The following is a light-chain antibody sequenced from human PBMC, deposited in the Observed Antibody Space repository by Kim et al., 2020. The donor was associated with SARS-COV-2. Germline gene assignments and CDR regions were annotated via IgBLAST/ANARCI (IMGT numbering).Light chain of an antibody. V-gene: IGLV1-44*01. Sequence: GQRVTIFCAGSYSTVGRNTVNWWQQLPGTAPKLLIFGYNQRPSGVPARFSASKSGTSASLAISGLQSEDEADYYCAAWDDNLNGVGFGGGTQLTVL. J-gene: IGLJ2*01. CDR1: YSTVGRNT. CDR3: AAWDDNLNGVG. CDR2: GYN.